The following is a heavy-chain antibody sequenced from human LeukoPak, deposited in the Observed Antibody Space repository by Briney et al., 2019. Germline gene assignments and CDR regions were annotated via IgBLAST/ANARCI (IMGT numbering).Heavy chain of an antibody. CDR3: AKDSLGYWFDP. CDR2: ISFTETTT. Sequence: PGASLRLSCAAPGFTFNSYATSWVRQAPGKGLEWVSSISFTETTTYYADSVKGRFTISRDNSKNTLYLQMNSLRAEDTAVYYCAKDSLGYWFDPWGQGTLVTVSS. V-gene: IGHV3-23*01. CDR1: GFTFNSYA. J-gene: IGHJ5*02.